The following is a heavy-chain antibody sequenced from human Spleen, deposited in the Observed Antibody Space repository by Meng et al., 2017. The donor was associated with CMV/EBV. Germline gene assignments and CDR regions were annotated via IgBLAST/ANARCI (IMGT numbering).Heavy chain of an antibody. CDR3: ARGRDTAMVNVYYYGMDV. Sequence: GSLRLSCAVYGGSFSGYYWSWIRQPPGKGLEWIGEINHSGSTNYNPSLKSRVTISVDTSKNQFSLKLSSVTAADTAVYYCARGRDTAMVNVYYYGMDVWGQGTTVTVSS. CDR1: GGSFSGYY. CDR2: INHSGST. V-gene: IGHV4-34*01. J-gene: IGHJ6*02. D-gene: IGHD5-18*01.